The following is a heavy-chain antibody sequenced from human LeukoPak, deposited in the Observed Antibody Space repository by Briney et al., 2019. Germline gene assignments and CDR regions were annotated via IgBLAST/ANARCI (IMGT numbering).Heavy chain of an antibody. V-gene: IGHV3-48*03. J-gene: IGHJ4*02. CDR3: ARDQVERGVFDY. Sequence: GGSLRLSCAASGFTFSSYEMNWVRQAPGKGLEWVSYISSSGSTIYYADSVKGRFTISRDNAKNSLYLQMNSLRAEDTAVYYCARDQVERGVFDYWGQGTLVTVSS. CDR1: GFTFSSYE. D-gene: IGHD1-1*01. CDR2: ISSSGSTI.